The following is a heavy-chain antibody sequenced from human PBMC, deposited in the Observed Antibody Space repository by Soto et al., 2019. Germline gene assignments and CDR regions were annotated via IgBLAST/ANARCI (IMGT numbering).Heavy chain of an antibody. Sequence: QVQLVQSGAEVKKPGASVKVSCKASGYTFTSYGISWVRQAPGQGLEWMGWISAYNGNTNYAQKLQGRVTMTTDTSTSTAYMELRSLRSDDTAVYYCSREGYCISTSCRHYDYYGMDVWCQGTTITVSS. CDR3: SREGYCISTSCRHYDYYGMDV. D-gene: IGHD2-2*01. CDR2: ISAYNGNT. CDR1: GYTFTSYG. V-gene: IGHV1-18*01. J-gene: IGHJ6*02.